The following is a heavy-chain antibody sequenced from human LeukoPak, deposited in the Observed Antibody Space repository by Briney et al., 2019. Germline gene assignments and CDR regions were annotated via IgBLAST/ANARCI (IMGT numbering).Heavy chain of an antibody. Sequence: LTGGSLRLSCAASGFTLSSYGMHWVRQAPGKGLEWVAVISYDGSNKYYADSVKGRFTISRDNSKNTLYLQMNSLRAEDTAVYYCAKDLMRDRWFGESWGQGTLVTVSS. J-gene: IGHJ5*02. CDR3: AKDLMRDRWFGES. V-gene: IGHV3-30*18. D-gene: IGHD3-10*01. CDR1: GFTLSSYG. CDR2: ISYDGSNK.